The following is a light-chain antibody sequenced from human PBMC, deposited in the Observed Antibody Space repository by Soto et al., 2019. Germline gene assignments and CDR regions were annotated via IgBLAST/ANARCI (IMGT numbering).Light chain of an antibody. CDR3: QQRSHSPKLT. CDR2: DAS. Sequence: EIVLTQSPATLSLSPGKRATLSCRASQSVSSYLAWYQQKPGQAPRLLIYDASNRATGIPARFSGSGSGTDFTLTISSLEPEDFAVYYCQQRSHSPKLTFGGGTKVDI. V-gene: IGKV3-11*01. J-gene: IGKJ4*01. CDR1: QSVSSY.